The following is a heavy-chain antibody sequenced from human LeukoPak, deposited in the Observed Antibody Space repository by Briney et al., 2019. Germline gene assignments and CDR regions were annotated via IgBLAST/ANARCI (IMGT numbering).Heavy chain of an antibody. D-gene: IGHD2-2*01. J-gene: IGHJ4*02. V-gene: IGHV3-23*01. CDR3: AKDHCSSTSCPLDY. CDR2: ISGSGGST. CDR1: GFTFSSYA. Sequence: RPGGSLRLSCAASGFTFSSYAMSWVRQAPGKGLEWVSAISGSGGSTYYADSVKGRFTISRDNSKNTLYLQMSSLRAEDTAVYYCAKDHCSSTSCPLDYWGQGTLVTVSS.